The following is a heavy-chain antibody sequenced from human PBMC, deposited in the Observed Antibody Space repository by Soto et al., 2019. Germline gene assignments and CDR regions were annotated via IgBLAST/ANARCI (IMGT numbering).Heavy chain of an antibody. Sequence: PSETLSLTCTVSGGSISSYYWSWIRQPAGKGLEWIGRIYTSGSTNYNPSLKSRVTMSADTSKNQFSLKLSSVTAADTAVYYCARGYYYGSGSYYLDYYYYGMDVWGQGTTVTVSS. J-gene: IGHJ6*02. D-gene: IGHD3-10*01. V-gene: IGHV4-4*07. CDR3: ARGYYYGSGSYYLDYYYYGMDV. CDR1: GGSISSYY. CDR2: IYTSGST.